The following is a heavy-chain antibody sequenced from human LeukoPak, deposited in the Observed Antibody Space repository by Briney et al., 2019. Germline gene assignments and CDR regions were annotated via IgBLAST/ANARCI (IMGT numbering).Heavy chain of an antibody. CDR3: ARLSRGYSGYDPYRADY. V-gene: IGHV4-59*08. CDR1: GGSISSYY. J-gene: IGHJ4*02. D-gene: IGHD5-12*01. Sequence: SETLSPTCTVSGGSISSYYWSWIRQPPGKGLEWIGYIYYSGSTNYNPSLKSRVTISVDTSKNQFSLKLSSVTAADTAVYYCARLSRGYSGYDPYRADYWGQGTLVTVSS. CDR2: IYYSGST.